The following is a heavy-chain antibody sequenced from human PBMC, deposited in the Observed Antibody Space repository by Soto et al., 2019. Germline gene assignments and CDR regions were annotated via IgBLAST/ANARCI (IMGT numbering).Heavy chain of an antibody. J-gene: IGHJ4*02. CDR2: IRNSGGVT. V-gene: IGHV3-23*01. Sequence: VQLLESGGGLVQPGGSLILSCAASGFTFNNYALNWVRQAPGKGLELVSAIRNSGGVTYYAAYVKGRFTISRDNSKNTLYLHMNSMRAEDTALYYCAKDYFETKGPYFFDYWGQGTLVTVSS. CDR3: AKDYFETKGPYFFDY. CDR1: GFTFNNYA. D-gene: IGHD1-26*01.